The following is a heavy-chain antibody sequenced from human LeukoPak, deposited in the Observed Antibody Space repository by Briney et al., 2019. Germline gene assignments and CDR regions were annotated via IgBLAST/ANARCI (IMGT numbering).Heavy chain of an antibody. D-gene: IGHD1-26*01. CDR1: GYTFTDYY. J-gene: IGHJ4*02. Sequence: GASVKVSCKASGYTFTDYYIHWVRQAPGQGLEWMGWINPNSGGTNYAQKFQGRVTMTRDTSISTAYMELSRLRSDDTAVYYCARDLVGATNEGPNDYWGQGTLVTVSS. CDR3: ARDLVGATNEGPNDY. V-gene: IGHV1-2*02. CDR2: INPNSGGT.